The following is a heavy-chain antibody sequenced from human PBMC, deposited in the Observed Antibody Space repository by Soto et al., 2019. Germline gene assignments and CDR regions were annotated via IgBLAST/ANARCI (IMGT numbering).Heavy chain of an antibody. J-gene: IGHJ6*02. V-gene: IGHV3-30*18. D-gene: IGHD2-2*01. CDR1: GFTFNNYG. CDR2: MSYDGGNK. Sequence: GGSLRLSCAASGFTFNNYGMHWVRQAPGKGLEWVALMSYDGGNKCYADSVKGRFTISRDNSKNTLYLQMNSLRAEDTALYYCAKAVGYCSPSTCSPYYNYYGMDVWGQGTTVTVSS. CDR3: AKAVGYCSPSTCSPYYNYYGMDV.